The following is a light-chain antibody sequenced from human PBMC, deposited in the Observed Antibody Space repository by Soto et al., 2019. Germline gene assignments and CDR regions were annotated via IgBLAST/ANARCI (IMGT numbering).Light chain of an antibody. CDR3: QQYYSYPHT. CDR2: AAS. CDR1: QGISRY. J-gene: IGKJ1*01. Sequence: AIRMTQSPSSFSASTGDRVTITCRASQGISRYLAWYQQKPGKAPTLLIYAASTLQSGVPSRFSGSGSGTEFTLTISYLQPEDFATYYCQQYYSYPHTFGQGTKVEIK. V-gene: IGKV1-8*01.